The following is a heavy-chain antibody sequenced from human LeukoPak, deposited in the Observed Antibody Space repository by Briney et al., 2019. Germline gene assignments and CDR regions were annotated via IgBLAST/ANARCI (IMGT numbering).Heavy chain of an antibody. CDR2: INHSGST. CDR3: ARVGEGYYDSSGYEYYFDY. CDR1: GGSFSGYY. V-gene: IGHV4-34*01. D-gene: IGHD3-22*01. Sequence: SETLSLTCAVYGGSFSGYYWSWIRQPPGKGLEWIWEINHSGSTNYNPSLKSRVTISVDTSKNQFSLKLSSVTAADTAVYYCARVGEGYYDSSGYEYYFDYWGQGTLVTVSS. J-gene: IGHJ4*02.